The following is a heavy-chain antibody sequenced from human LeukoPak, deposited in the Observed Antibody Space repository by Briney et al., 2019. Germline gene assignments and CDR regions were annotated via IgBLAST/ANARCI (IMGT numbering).Heavy chain of an antibody. J-gene: IGHJ6*03. CDR1: GGSLSSYY. D-gene: IGHD3-10*01. CDR3: ARTTMVRGTYYMDV. CDR2: IYYSGYT. V-gene: IGHV4-59*07. Sequence: SDTLSLTCTVSGGSLSSYYWSGLRQPPAKGLEWIGYIYYSGYTNHNPSLTSRVTLSVDTSKNQFSLKLSSVTAADTAVHYCARTTMVRGTYYMDVWGKGTPVTISS.